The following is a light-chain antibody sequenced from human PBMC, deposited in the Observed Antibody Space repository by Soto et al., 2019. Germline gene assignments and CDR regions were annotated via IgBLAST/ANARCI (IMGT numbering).Light chain of an antibody. CDR1: RAISRD. CDR3: QQVNSLPYT. J-gene: IGKJ2*01. V-gene: IGKV1-9*01. CDR2: RAT. Sequence: DIQLTQSPSFLSASVGDRVTITCRASRAISRDIVWYQQKPGRAPQLLVFRATILQSGVPSRFSGSGSRTEFTLTISSLMPEDFATYYCQQVNSLPYTFGQGT.